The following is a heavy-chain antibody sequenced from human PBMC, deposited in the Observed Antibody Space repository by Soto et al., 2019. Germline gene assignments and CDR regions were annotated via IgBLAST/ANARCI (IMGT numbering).Heavy chain of an antibody. V-gene: IGHV3-23*01. CDR2: ISGSSGHT. J-gene: IGHJ4*02. CDR3: ARGNSEYIRGSYLLYCDS. D-gene: IGHD3-16*02. Sequence: EVQLLESGGGLVQPGGSLRLSCAASGFTFSSFAMNWVRQAPGKGLEWVSAISGSSGHTYYADSVKGRFIISRDNSKNPLYLQMDRLGADDTAVYHSARGNSEYIRGSYLLYCDSWGQGSLVTVYS. CDR1: GFTFSSFA.